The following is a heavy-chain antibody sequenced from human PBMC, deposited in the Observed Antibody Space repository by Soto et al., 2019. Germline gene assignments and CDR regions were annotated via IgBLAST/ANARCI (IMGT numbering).Heavy chain of an antibody. CDR1: GGSFSGYY. Sequence: SETLSLTCAVYGGSFSGYYWSWIRQPPGKGREWIGEINHSGSTNYNPSLKSRVTISVDTSKNQFSLKLSSVTAADTAVYYCARGSSSDSSSSYYFDYWGQGTLVTVSS. V-gene: IGHV4-34*01. D-gene: IGHD6-13*01. CDR3: ARGSSSDSSSSYYFDY. J-gene: IGHJ4*02. CDR2: INHSGST.